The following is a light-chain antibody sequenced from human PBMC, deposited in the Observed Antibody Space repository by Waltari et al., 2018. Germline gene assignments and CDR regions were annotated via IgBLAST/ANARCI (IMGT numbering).Light chain of an antibody. CDR3: QQYHSPPQT. Sequence: DIVMTQSPDSLAVSLGERATINCKSSQSVLYTTNNKNYLAWYQQKPGQPPKLLIYWASTRGSGVPDRFSGSGSGTNFTLTISSLQAEDVAVYYCQQYHSPPQTFGGGTKVEIK. CDR1: QSVLYTTNNKNY. CDR2: WAS. J-gene: IGKJ4*01. V-gene: IGKV4-1*01.